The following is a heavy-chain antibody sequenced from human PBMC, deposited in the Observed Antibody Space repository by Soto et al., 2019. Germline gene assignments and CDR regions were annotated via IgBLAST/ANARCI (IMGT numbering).Heavy chain of an antibody. CDR2: ISDDGIST. Sequence: EVQLVESGGRLVQPGGSLRLSCAASGFTFSSYWMHWVRQVPGKGLVWVSRISDDGISTSYADSVRGRFIISRDNAKNTLYRQLNSLRAEDTAVYYCARGTVRDHDFGDHWGQGTLVAVSS. J-gene: IGHJ4*02. CDR1: GFTFSSYW. V-gene: IGHV3-74*01. CDR3: ARGTVRDHDFGDH. D-gene: IGHD4-17*01.